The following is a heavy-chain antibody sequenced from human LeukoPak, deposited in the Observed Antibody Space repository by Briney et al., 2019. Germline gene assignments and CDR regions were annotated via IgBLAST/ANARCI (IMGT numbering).Heavy chain of an antibody. CDR2: ISSNGDNT. V-gene: IGHV3-64D*06. CDR1: GFTFSIYV. CDR3: VRGTGY. J-gene: IGHJ4*02. Sequence: GGSLRLSCSVSGFTFSIYVMHWVRQAPGKGLEYVSAISSNGDNTYYADSVKGRFTISRDNSKNTLYLLSSLRADDTAAYYCVRGTGYWGQGTLVTVSS.